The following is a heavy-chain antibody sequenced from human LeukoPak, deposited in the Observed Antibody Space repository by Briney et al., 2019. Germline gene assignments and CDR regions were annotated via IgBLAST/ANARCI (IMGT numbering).Heavy chain of an antibody. V-gene: IGHV1-8*01. CDR2: MNPRSGNT. CDR3: AREPRISMVRGDYYYMDV. D-gene: IGHD3-10*01. J-gene: IGHJ6*03. CDR1: GYTLTSYD. Sequence: ASVRVSCKASGYTLTSYDINWVRQATGQGLEWMGWMNPRSGNTGDAQKFQGRVTMTRNTSISTAYMELSSLRSEDTAVYYCAREPRISMVRGDYYYMDVWGKGTTVSVSS.